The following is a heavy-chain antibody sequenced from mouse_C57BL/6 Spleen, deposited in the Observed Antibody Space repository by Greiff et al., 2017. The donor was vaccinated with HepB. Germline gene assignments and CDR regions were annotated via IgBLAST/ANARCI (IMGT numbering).Heavy chain of an antibody. CDR2: ISSGSSTI. CDR1: GFTFSDYG. D-gene: IGHD2-5*01. J-gene: IGHJ4*01. V-gene: IGHV5-17*01. CDR3: AREGSNFFYYAMDY. Sequence: EVQRVESGGGLVKPGGSLKLSCAASGFTFSDYGMHWVRQAPEKGLEWVAYISSGSSTIYYADTVKGRFTISRDNAKNTLFLQMTSLRSEDTAMYYCAREGSNFFYYAMDYWGQGTSVTVSS.